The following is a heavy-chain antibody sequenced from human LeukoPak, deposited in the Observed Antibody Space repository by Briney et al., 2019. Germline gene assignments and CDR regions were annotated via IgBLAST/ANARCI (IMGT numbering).Heavy chain of an antibody. D-gene: IGHD6-13*01. CDR2: IKKDGSEK. Sequence: PGGSLRLSCAASGFTFSSYWMSWVRQAPGKGLEWVANIKKDGSEKYYVDSVKGRFTISRDNAKNSLYLQMNSLRAEDTAVYYCARADSSSWGYYYYMDVWGKGTTVTVSS. J-gene: IGHJ6*03. CDR1: GFTFSSYW. V-gene: IGHV3-7*01. CDR3: ARADSSSWGYYYYMDV.